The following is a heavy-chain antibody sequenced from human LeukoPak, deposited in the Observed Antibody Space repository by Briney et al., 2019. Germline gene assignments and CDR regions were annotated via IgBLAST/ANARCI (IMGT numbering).Heavy chain of an antibody. CDR1: GFIFSSYG. CDR2: IWYDGSNK. J-gene: IGHJ4*02. V-gene: IGHV3-33*01. Sequence: GGSLRLSCAASGFIFSSYGMHWVRQDPGKGLEWVAVIWYDGSNKYYADSVKGRFTISRDNSKNTLYLQMNSLRAEDTAVYYCARVRGWYGLDYFDYWGQGTLVTVSS. CDR3: ARVRGWYGLDYFDY. D-gene: IGHD6-19*01.